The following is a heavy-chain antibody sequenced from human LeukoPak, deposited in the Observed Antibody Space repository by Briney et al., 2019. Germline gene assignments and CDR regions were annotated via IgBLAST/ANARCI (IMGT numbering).Heavy chain of an antibody. Sequence: GGSLRLSCAASGFTFSSYAMHWVRQAPGKGLEWVAVISYDGSNKYYADSVKGRFTISRGNSKNTLYLQMNSLRAEDTAVYYCARNVDTAMADVYYYYGMDVWGQGTTVTVSS. CDR1: GFTFSSYA. D-gene: IGHD5-18*01. CDR3: ARNVDTAMADVYYYYGMDV. CDR2: ISYDGSNK. V-gene: IGHV3-30-3*01. J-gene: IGHJ6*02.